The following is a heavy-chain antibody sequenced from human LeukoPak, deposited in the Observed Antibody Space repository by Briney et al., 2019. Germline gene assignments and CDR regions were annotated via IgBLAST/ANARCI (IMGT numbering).Heavy chain of an antibody. J-gene: IGHJ4*02. V-gene: IGHV4-39*01. CDR1: GGSFSSTNLY. Sequence: PSETLSLTCTVSGGSFSSTNLYWGWLRQPPGKGLEWIGSIYYSGDTSYNPSLKNRVTMSVDTSKNQFSLRLSSLTAADTAVYYCAGPNSNARFAYWGQGALVTVSS. CDR2: IYYSGDT. D-gene: IGHD2-21*01. CDR3: AGPNSNARFAY.